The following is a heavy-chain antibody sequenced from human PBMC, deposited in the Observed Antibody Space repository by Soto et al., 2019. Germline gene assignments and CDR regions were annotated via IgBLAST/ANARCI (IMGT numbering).Heavy chain of an antibody. V-gene: IGHV3-30-3*01. CDR2: ISYDGARK. D-gene: IGHD2-15*01. Sequence: QVQLVESGGGVVQPGRSLRLSCAASGFTFSIYAMHWVRQAPGKGLEGVAVISYDGARKADAKSVKGRFTISRDTSKNSLELKMNSLRVEDTAAYYCSIGNREATAVVIGARPGEYGMDVWGRGTTVTVSS. J-gene: IGHJ6*02. CDR1: GFTFSIYA. CDR3: SIGNREATAVVIGARPGEYGMDV.